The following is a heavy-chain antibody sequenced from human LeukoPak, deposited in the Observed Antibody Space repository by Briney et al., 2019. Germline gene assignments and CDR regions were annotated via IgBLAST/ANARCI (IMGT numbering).Heavy chain of an antibody. D-gene: IGHD2-2*01. CDR2: ISYDGSNK. CDR3: ARRYCSSTSCYPPAY. CDR1: GFTFSSYG. Sequence: GGSLRLSCAASGFTFSSYGMHWVRQAPGKGLEWVAVISYDGSNKYYADSVKGRFTISRDNSKNTLYLQMNSLRAEDTAVYYCARRYCSSTSCYPPAYWGQGTLVTVSS. J-gene: IGHJ4*02. V-gene: IGHV3-30*03.